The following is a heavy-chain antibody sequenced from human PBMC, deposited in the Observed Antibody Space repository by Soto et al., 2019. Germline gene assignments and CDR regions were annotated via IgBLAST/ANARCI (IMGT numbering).Heavy chain of an antibody. D-gene: IGHD3-10*01. CDR3: ARVMRGDYYNSPRDT. CDR2: INPDSGGG. Sequence: GASVKDSCKASGYTFTGYFMHWVRQAHGRGLEWRGWINPDSGGGDYAQSYQGRVTMTRDTTISTVYMELSRLRFDGTVVYYCARVMRGDYYNSPRDTWGQGTVVTVSS. V-gene: IGHV1-2*02. CDR1: GYTFTGYF. J-gene: IGHJ5*02.